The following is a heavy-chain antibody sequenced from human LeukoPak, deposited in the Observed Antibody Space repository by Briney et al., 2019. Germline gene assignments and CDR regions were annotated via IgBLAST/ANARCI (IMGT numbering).Heavy chain of an antibody. CDR2: ISAYNGNT. V-gene: IGHV1-18*01. Sequence: ASVKVSCKASGYTFTSYGISRVRQAPGQGLEWMGWISAYNGNTNYAQRLQGRVTMTTDTSTSTANMELRSLRSDDTAVYYCARLTRYCSSTSCRNWFDPWGQGTLVTVSS. D-gene: IGHD2-2*01. J-gene: IGHJ5*02. CDR3: ARLTRYCSSTSCRNWFDP. CDR1: GYTFTSYG.